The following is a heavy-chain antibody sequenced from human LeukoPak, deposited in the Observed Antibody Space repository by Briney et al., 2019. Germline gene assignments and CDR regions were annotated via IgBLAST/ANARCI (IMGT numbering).Heavy chain of an antibody. CDR1: GYTFTSYA. CDR3: ARIFLSVVDPKRWFDP. Sequence: SVKVSCKASGYTFTSYAISWVRQAPGQGLEWMGGIIPIFGTANYAQKFQGRVTITADESTSTAYMELSSLRSDDTAVYYCARIFLSVVDPKRWFDPWGQGTLVTVSS. V-gene: IGHV1-69*13. CDR2: IIPIFGTA. J-gene: IGHJ5*02. D-gene: IGHD2-15*01.